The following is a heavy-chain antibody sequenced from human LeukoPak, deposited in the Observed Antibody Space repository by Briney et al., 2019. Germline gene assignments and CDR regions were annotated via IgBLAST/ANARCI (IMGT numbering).Heavy chain of an antibody. CDR1: GYTFTSYD. CDR2: INPNSGGT. V-gene: IGHV1-2*02. Sequence: GASVKVSCKASGYTFTSYDINWVRQAPGQGLEWMGWINPNSGGTNYAQKFQGRVTMTRDTSISTAYMELSRLRSDDTAVYYCARYSYYYYYMDVWGKGTTVTVSS. CDR3: ARYSYYYYYMDV. J-gene: IGHJ6*03.